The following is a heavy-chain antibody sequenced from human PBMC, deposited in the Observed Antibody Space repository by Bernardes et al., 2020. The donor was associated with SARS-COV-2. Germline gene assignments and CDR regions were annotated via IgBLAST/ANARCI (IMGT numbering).Heavy chain of an antibody. D-gene: IGHD1-1*01. CDR1: GFTFSSYA. CDR3: AKDLNWNYDGMDV. J-gene: IGHJ6*02. V-gene: IGHV3-23*01. Sequence: GGSLRLSCAASGFTFSSYAMSWFRQAPGKGLEWFSAISCSGGSTYYADSVKGRFTISRDNSKNTLYLQMNSLRDEDTAVYYCAKDLNWNYDGMDVWGQGTTVSVSS. CDR2: ISCSGGST.